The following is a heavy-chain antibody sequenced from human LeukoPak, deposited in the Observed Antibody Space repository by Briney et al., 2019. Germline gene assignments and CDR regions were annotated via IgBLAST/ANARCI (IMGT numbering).Heavy chain of an antibody. CDR1: GGSFSGYY. Sequence: PSETLSLTCAVYGGSFSGYYWSWIRQPPGKGLEWIGEINHSGSTNYNPSLKSRVTISVDTSKNQFSLKLSSVTAADTAVYYCARGEYCSGGSCYRSYFDYWGQGTLVTVSS. CDR3: ARGEYCSGGSCYRSYFDY. D-gene: IGHD2-15*01. CDR2: INHSGST. J-gene: IGHJ4*02. V-gene: IGHV4-34*01.